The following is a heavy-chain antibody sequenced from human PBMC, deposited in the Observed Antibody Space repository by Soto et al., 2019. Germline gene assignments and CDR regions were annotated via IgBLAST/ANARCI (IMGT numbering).Heavy chain of an antibody. V-gene: IGHV4-34*01. CDR1: GGSFSGYY. Sequence: SETLSLTCAVYGGSFSGYYWSWIRQRPGKGLEWIGEINHIGSTNYNPSLESRVTISVDTSKNQFSLKLGSVTAADTAVYYCARVHGYSYGLPPIYYYYYGMDVWGQGTTVTVSS. J-gene: IGHJ6*02. CDR2: INHIGST. D-gene: IGHD5-18*01. CDR3: ARVHGYSYGLPPIYYYYYGMDV.